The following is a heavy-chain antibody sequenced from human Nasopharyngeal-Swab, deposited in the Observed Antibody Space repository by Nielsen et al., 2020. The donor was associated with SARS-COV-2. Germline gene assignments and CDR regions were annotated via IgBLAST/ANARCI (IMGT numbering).Heavy chain of an antibody. CDR2: IYYSGST. V-gene: IGHV4-59*12. CDR3: ARERGSTSSHDAFDI. CDR1: GGSISSYY. J-gene: IGHJ3*02. Sequence: SETLSLTCTVSGGSISSYYWSWIRQPPGKGLEWIVYIYYSGSTNYNPSLKSRVTISVDRSKNQFSLKLSSVTAADTAVYYCARERGSTSSHDAFDIWGQGTMVTVSS. D-gene: IGHD2-2*01.